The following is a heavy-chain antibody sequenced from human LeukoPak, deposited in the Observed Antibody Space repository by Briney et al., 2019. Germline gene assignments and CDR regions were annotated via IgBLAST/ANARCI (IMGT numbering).Heavy chain of an antibody. Sequence: ASETLSLTCTVSGGSISSSSYYWVWIRQPPGKGLEWIGSIYYSGSTYYNPSLKSRVTISVDTSKNQFSLELTSVTAADTAVYYCARHSGSGSYHSPFGNWGQGTLVTVSS. J-gene: IGHJ4*02. D-gene: IGHD3-10*01. CDR2: IYYSGST. CDR1: GGSISSSSYY. CDR3: ARHSGSGSYHSPFGN. V-gene: IGHV4-39*01.